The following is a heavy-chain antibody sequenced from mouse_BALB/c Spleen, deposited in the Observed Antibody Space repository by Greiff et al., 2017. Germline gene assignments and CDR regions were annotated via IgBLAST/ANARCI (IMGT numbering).Heavy chain of an antibody. V-gene: IGHV1-15*01. CDR1: GYTFTDYE. Sequence: QVQLKQSGAELVRPGASVTLSCKASGYTFTDYEMHWVKQTPVHGLEWIGAIDPETGGTAYNQKFKGKATLTADKSSSTAYMELRSLTSEDSAVYYCTRPSYAMDYWGQGTSVTVSS. J-gene: IGHJ4*01. CDR2: IDPETGGT. CDR3: TRPSYAMDY.